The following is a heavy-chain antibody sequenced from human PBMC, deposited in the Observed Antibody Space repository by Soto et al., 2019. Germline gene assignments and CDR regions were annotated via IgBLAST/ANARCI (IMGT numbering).Heavy chain of an antibody. CDR2: IYPGDSDT. CDR1: GYSFTSYW. D-gene: IGHD6-6*01. J-gene: IGHJ6*02. V-gene: IGHV5-51*01. CDR3: ARSYSSSRGPLGYYYYGMDV. Sequence: GESLKISCKGPGYSFTSYWIGWVLQMPGKGPEWMGIIYPGDSDTRYSPSFQGQVTISADKSISTAYLQWSSLKASDTAMYYCARSYSSSRGPLGYYYYGMDVWGQGTTVTVS.